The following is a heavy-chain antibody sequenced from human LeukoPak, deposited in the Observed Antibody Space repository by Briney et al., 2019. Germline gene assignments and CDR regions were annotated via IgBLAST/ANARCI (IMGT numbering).Heavy chain of an antibody. CDR2: IYHSGNT. CDR3: ARVMTTVTTAYFDC. J-gene: IGHJ4*02. V-gene: IGHV4-4*02. CDR1: GGSISSSNW. Sequence: SETLSLTCAVSGGSISSSNWWSWVRQPPGKGLEWIGEIYHSGNTNYNPSLKSRVTISVDKPKNQFSLKLSSVTAADTAVYYCARVMTTVTTAYFDCWGQGTLVTVSS. D-gene: IGHD4-17*01.